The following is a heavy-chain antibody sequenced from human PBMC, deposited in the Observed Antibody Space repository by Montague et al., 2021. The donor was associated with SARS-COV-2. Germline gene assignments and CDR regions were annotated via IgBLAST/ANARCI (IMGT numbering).Heavy chain of an antibody. CDR3: ARGALGLPAAFNWFDP. CDR2: IYYTGST. V-gene: IGHV4-59*01. CDR1: GGSMNNYY. Sequence: SETLSLTCTVSGGSMNNYYWTWLRQPPGKGLEWIGNIYYTGSTNYSSSLKSRVTMSVDTSRKQISLKLSSVTAADSAVYYCARGALGLPAAFNWFDPWGQGTLVTVSS. J-gene: IGHJ5*02. D-gene: IGHD2-2*01.